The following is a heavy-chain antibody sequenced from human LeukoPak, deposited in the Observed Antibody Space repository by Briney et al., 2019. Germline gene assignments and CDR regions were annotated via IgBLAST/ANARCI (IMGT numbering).Heavy chain of an antibody. V-gene: IGHV3-53*01. CDR1: GFTVSSTH. J-gene: IGHJ3*02. Sequence: PGGSLRLSCEASGFTVSSTHMVWVRQAPGKGLEWVSVTYTGGNSYYAGSVQGRFIISRDISKNTLYLQMNNLRAEDSALYYCARGSRGSAAVVAPRSFDIWGQGTMVTVSS. CDR3: ARGSRGSAAVVAPRSFDI. D-gene: IGHD3-22*01. CDR2: TYTGGNS.